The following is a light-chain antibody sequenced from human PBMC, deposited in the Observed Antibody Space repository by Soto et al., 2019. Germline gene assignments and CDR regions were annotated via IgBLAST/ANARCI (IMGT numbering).Light chain of an antibody. CDR1: QSVSSSY. Sequence: EIGLTQSPGTLSLSPGERATLSCRASQSVSSSYLAWYQQKPGQAHRLLIYGAASRATGIPDRFSGSGSGTDFTLTNSRPEPEDFAVYYWQQYGSSPLLTFGPGTKVDI. J-gene: IGKJ3*01. V-gene: IGKV3-20*01. CDR3: QQYGSSPLLT. CDR2: GAA.